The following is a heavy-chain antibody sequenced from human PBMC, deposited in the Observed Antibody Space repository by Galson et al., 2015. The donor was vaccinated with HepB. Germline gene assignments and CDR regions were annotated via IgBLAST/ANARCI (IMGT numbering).Heavy chain of an antibody. CDR1: GGTFSSYA. D-gene: IGHD2-2*02. V-gene: IGHV1-69*13. Sequence: SVKVSCKASGGTFSSYAISWVRQAPGQGLEWMGGIIPIFGTANYAQKFQGRVTITADESTSTAYMELSSLRSEDTAVYYCARDDCSSTSCYNPDYYYGMDVWGQGTTVTVSS. CDR3: ARDDCSSTSCYNPDYYYGMDV. CDR2: IIPIFGTA. J-gene: IGHJ6*02.